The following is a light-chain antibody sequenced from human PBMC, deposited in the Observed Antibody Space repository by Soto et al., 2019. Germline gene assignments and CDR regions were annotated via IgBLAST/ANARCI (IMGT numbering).Light chain of an antibody. CDR2: EVS. CDR1: SSDVGAYDY. J-gene: IGLJ1*01. CDR3: SSYTSSSTRV. Sequence: QSALTQPASVSGSPGQSITISCTGTSSDVGAYDYVSWYQQHPDKAPKLMIYEVSHRPSGVSNRFYGSKSVNTATLTISGLQAEDEADYYCSSYTSSSTRVFGTGTKATV. V-gene: IGLV2-14*03.